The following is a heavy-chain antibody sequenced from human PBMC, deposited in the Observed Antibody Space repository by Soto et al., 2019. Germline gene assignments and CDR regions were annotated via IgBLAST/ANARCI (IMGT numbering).Heavy chain of an antibody. J-gene: IGHJ3*02. D-gene: IGHD6-19*01. CDR2: LSSSKTYI. V-gene: IGHV3-48*02. CDR1: GFSFSSYS. CDR3: VRDSGWAFAI. Sequence: EVQLVESGGDLVQPGQSLRLSCAASGFSFSSYSMNWVRQAPGKGLEWISYLSSSKTYIWYADSVKGRFTISRENAKNSRSLRMNSLRDEDTSVYYCVRDSGWAFAIWCLGTMVTVSS.